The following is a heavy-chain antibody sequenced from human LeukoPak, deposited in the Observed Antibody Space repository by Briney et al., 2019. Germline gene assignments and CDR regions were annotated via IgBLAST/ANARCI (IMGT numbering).Heavy chain of an antibody. Sequence: PGGSLRLSCTASGFTFSSYSMNWVRQAPGKGLEWVSSISSSSSYIYYADSVKGRFTISRDNAKNSLYLQMNSLRAEDTAVYYCARDYYDSSSPGVLLGYYYYMDVWGKGTTVTVSS. D-gene: IGHD3-22*01. CDR1: GFTFSSYS. J-gene: IGHJ6*03. CDR2: ISSSSSYI. V-gene: IGHV3-21*01. CDR3: ARDYYDSSSPGVLLGYYYYMDV.